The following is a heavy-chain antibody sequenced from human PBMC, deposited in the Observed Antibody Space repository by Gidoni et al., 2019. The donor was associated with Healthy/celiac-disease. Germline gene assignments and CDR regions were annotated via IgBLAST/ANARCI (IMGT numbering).Heavy chain of an antibody. CDR3: ARERRRSHKGGFDY. Sequence: VQLVESGGGVVQTGRSLSLSCAASGFTFSSYAMHWVRQAPGKGLEWVAVISYDGSNKYYADSVKGRFTISRDNSKNTLYLQMNSLRAEDTAVYYCARERRRSHKGGFDYWGQGTLVTVSS. CDR2: ISYDGSNK. V-gene: IGHV3-30-3*01. D-gene: IGHD1-26*01. J-gene: IGHJ4*02. CDR1: GFTFSSYA.